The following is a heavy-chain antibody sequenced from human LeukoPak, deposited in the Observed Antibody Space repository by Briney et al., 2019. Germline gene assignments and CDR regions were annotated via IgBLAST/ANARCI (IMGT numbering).Heavy chain of an antibody. CDR2: IRYDGSNK. Sequence: PGGSLRLSCAASGFTFSSYGMHWVRQAPGKGLEWVAFIRYDGSNKYYADSVKGRFTISRDNSKNTLYLQMNSLRAEDTAVYYCARGIKLWFGELLGGGFDIWGQGTMVTVSS. J-gene: IGHJ3*02. V-gene: IGHV3-30*02. CDR3: ARGIKLWFGELLGGGFDI. D-gene: IGHD3-10*01. CDR1: GFTFSSYG.